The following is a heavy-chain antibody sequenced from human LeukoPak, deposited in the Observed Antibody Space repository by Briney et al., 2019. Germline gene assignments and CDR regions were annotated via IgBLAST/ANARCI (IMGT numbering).Heavy chain of an antibody. Sequence: PSETLSLTCTVSGVSTSGDGFYWSWIRQHPGKGLEWIGYIYHSGRTHYNPSLKSRVAISVDTSKNQLSLRLNSVTAADTAVYYWARKIHYYDKSGRRGDCFAPGAQEPLVTVSS. CDR1: GVSTSGDGFY. J-gene: IGHJ5*02. V-gene: IGHV4-31*03. CDR2: IYHSGRT. CDR3: ARKIHYYDKSGRRGDCFAP. D-gene: IGHD3-22*01.